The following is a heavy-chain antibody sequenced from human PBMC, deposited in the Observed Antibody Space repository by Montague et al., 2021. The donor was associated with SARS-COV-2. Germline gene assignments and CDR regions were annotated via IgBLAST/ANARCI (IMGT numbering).Heavy chain of an antibody. D-gene: IGHD3-22*01. CDR2: ISGGGSTT. CDR1: GFTFNNFA. J-gene: IGHJ4*02. V-gene: IGHV3-23*01. CDR3: AKEDSGGFYPDY. Sequence: SLRLSCAASGFTFNNFAMTWVRQAPGKGLEWVSAISGGGSTTHYADSVKGRFTISRGNSKNTLYLQMSSLRAEDTAIYYCAKEDSGGFYPDYWGQGTLVTVSS.